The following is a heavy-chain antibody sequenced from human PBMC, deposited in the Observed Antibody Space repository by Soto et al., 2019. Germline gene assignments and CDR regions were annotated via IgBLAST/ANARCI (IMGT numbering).Heavy chain of an antibody. Sequence: LRLSCTASGFTFGDYAMSWVRQAPGKGLEWVGFIRSKAYGGTTEYAASVKGRFTISRDDSKSIAYLQMNSLKTEDTAVYYCTRQDYDSSGYYLYFDYWGQGTLVTVSS. D-gene: IGHD3-22*01. CDR3: TRQDYDSSGYYLYFDY. J-gene: IGHJ4*02. CDR1: GFTFGDYA. CDR2: IRSKAYGGTT. V-gene: IGHV3-49*04.